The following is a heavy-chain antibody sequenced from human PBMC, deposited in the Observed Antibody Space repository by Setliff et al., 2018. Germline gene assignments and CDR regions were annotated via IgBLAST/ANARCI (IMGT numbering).Heavy chain of an antibody. V-gene: IGHV3-48*03. Sequence: GGSLRLSCAASGFIFSGYEMNWVRQAPGKGLEWVSYISTTGSTENYADSVKGRFTVSRDNAENALYLQMNRLRAEDTAVYYCARIKPFAMDVWGQGTTVTVSS. CDR2: ISTTGSTE. CDR3: ARIKPFAMDV. CDR1: GFIFSGYE. J-gene: IGHJ6*02.